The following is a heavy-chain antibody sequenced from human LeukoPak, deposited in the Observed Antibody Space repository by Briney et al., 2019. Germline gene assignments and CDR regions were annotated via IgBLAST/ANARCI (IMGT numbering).Heavy chain of an antibody. CDR1: GDSIINYY. J-gene: IGHJ4*02. V-gene: IGHV4-59*13. D-gene: IGHD3-22*01. CDR3: ARDAVGSSGYYPFDY. Sequence: PSETLSLTCTVSGDSIINYYWSWIRQPPGKGLEWIGYIFYIGSTNYNPSLKSRVTISLDTSKNQFSLDLSSVTAADTAVYYCARDAVGSSGYYPFDYWGQGILVTVSS. CDR2: IFYIGST.